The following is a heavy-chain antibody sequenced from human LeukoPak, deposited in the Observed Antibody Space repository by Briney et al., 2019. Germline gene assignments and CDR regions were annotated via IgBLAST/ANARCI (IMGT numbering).Heavy chain of an antibody. CDR1: GGTFSSYA. CDR3: ATDPTTVVTQFDY. V-gene: IGHV1-69*13. D-gene: IGHD4-23*01. CDR2: IIPIFGTA. Sequence: SVKVSCKASGGTFSSYAISWVRQAPGQGLEWMGGIIPIFGTANYAQKFQGRVTITADESTSTAYMELSSLRSEDTAVYYCATDPTTVVTQFDYWGQGTLVTVSS. J-gene: IGHJ4*02.